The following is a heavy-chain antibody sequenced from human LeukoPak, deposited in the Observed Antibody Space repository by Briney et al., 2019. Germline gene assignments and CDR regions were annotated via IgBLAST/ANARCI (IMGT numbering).Heavy chain of an antibody. J-gene: IGHJ4*02. CDR3: ARHEEEDGYNAKTLDY. CDR1: GGSISSNNY. Sequence: SETLSLTCTVSGGSISSNNYWAWIRQPPGMGLEWIGTIHYSGNTYYNPSLRSRVTFSVDTSKSQFSLRLSSVTAADTAVYYCARHEEEDGYNAKTLDYWGQGTLVTVSS. CDR2: IHYSGNT. V-gene: IGHV4-39*01. D-gene: IGHD5-24*01.